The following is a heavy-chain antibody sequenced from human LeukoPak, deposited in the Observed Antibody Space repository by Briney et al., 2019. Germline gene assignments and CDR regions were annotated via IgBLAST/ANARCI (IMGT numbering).Heavy chain of an antibody. Sequence: GRSLRLSCAASGFTFDDYAMHWVRQAPGKGLEWVSSISSSSSYIYYADSVKGRFTISRDNAKNSLYLQMNSLRAEDTAVYYCAREAGRWLQSVYWGQGTLVTVSS. D-gene: IGHD3-10*01. V-gene: IGHV3-21*01. J-gene: IGHJ4*02. CDR3: AREAGRWLQSVY. CDR2: ISSSSSYI. CDR1: GFTFDDYA.